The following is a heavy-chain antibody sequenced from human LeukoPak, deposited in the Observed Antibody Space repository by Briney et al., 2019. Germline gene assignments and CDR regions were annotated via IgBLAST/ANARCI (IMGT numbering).Heavy chain of an antibody. Sequence: PSETLSLTCTVSGGSISSYYWSWIRQPPGKGLEWIGYIYYTGSSNYNPSLQSRVTISIDTSKKQISLRLSSVTAADTAVYYCARDKDSGSHFVGHDAFDIWGQGTMVTVSS. J-gene: IGHJ3*02. V-gene: IGHV4-59*01. D-gene: IGHD1-26*01. CDR2: IYYTGSS. CDR1: GGSISSYY. CDR3: ARDKDSGSHFVGHDAFDI.